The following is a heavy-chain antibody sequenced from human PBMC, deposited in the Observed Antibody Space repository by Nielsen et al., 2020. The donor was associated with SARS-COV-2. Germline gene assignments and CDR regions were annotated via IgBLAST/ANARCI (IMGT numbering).Heavy chain of an antibody. D-gene: IGHD3-22*01. CDR1: GFTVSSNY. Sequence: LSLTCAASGFTVSSNYMSWVRQAPGKGLEWVSVIYSGGSTYYADSVKGRFTISRDNSKNTLYLQMNSLRAEDTAVYYCTTYYYDSSGSHYFDYWGQGTLVTVSS. V-gene: IGHV3-53*01. CDR3: TTYYYDSSGSHYFDY. CDR2: IYSGGST. J-gene: IGHJ4*02.